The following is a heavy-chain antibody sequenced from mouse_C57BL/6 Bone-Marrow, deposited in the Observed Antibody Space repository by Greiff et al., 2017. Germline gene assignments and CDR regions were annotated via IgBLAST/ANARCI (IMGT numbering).Heavy chain of an antibody. Sequence: QVQLQQPGAELVKPGASVKMSCKASGYTFTSYWITWVKQRPGQGLEWIGDIYPGSGSTNYNEKFQSKATLTVDTSSSTAYMQLSSLTSEDSAVYYCATDYYGSSYVGDYYAMDYWGQGTSVTVSS. J-gene: IGHJ4*01. CDR1: GYTFTSYW. CDR2: IYPGSGST. V-gene: IGHV1-55*01. D-gene: IGHD1-1*01. CDR3: ATDYYGSSYVGDYYAMDY.